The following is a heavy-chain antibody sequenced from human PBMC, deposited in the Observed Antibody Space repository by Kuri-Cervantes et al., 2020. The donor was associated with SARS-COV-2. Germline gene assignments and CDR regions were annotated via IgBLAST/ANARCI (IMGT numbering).Heavy chain of an antibody. CDR1: GYTFTSYG. D-gene: IGHD4-11*01. Sequence: ASVKVSCKASGYTFTSYGISWVRQAPGQGPEWMGWISAYNGNTNYAQKLKGRVTMTTDTSTSTAYMELRSLRSDDTAVYYCARSVRQGSPPTYFDYWGQGTLVTVSS. CDR2: ISAYNGNT. CDR3: ARSVRQGSPPTYFDY. V-gene: IGHV1-18*01. J-gene: IGHJ4*02.